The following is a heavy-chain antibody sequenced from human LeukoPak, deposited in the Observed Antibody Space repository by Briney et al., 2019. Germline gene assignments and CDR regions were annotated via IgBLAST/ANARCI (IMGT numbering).Heavy chain of an antibody. V-gene: IGHV4-59*01. CDR3: ARGGYSGYDLDY. Sequence: SETLSLTCTVSGGSISSYYWSWIRQPPGKGLEWLGYIYYSGSTNYNPSLKSRVTISVDTSKNQFSLKLSSVTAADTAVYYCARGGYSGYDLDYWGQGTLVTVSS. J-gene: IGHJ4*02. CDR1: GGSISSYY. CDR2: IYYSGST. D-gene: IGHD5-12*01.